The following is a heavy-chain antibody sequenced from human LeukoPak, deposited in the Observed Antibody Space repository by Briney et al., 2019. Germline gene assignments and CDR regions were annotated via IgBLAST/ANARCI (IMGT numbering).Heavy chain of an antibody. V-gene: IGHV3-23*01. CDR3: GKGGGLRGGYFDY. Sequence: PGGSLRLSCAASGFTFSSYAMSWVRQAPGKGLEWVSAISGSGGSTYYADSVKGRFTISTDNSKNTLYLQMNSLRAEDTAVYYGGKGGGLRGGYFDYWGQGTLVTVSS. CDR2: ISGSGGST. J-gene: IGHJ4*02. CDR1: GFTFSSYA. D-gene: IGHD3-16*01.